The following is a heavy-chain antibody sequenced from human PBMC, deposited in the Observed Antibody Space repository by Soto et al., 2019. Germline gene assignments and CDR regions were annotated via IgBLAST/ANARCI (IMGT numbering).Heavy chain of an antibody. D-gene: IGHD3-10*01. J-gene: IGHJ6*02. V-gene: IGHV1-58*01. CDR1: GFTFTSSA. CDR3: AAGGGITMVRGATPGMDV. CDR2: IVVGSGNT. Sequence: SVKVPCKASGFTFTSSAVQSVRQARGQRLEWIGWIVVGSGNTNYAQKFQERVTITRDMSTSTAYMELSSLRSEDTAVYYCAAGGGITMVRGATPGMDVWGQGTTVTVSS.